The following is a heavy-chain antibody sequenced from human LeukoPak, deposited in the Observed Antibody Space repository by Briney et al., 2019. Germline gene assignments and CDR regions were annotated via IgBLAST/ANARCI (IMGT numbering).Heavy chain of an antibody. CDR3: ARYHTALNY. CDR2: IYSGGST. V-gene: IGHV3-53*01. J-gene: IGHJ4*02. Sequence: GGSLRLSCAASGFSVSSDYMTWVRQARGKGLEWVSVIYSGGSTYYADSVKGRFTISRDNSKNTLYLQMNNLRVEDTAVYFCARYHTALNYWGQGTLVTASS. D-gene: IGHD5-18*01. CDR1: GFSVSSDY.